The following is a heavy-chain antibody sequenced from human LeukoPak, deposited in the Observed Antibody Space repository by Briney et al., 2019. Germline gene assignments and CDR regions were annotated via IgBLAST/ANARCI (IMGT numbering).Heavy chain of an antibody. Sequence: GGSLRLSCATSQFKFNNYGMTWVRQGPGKGLEWVSAISGSGGSTYYADSVKGRFTISRDNSKNTLYLQMNSLRAEDTAVYYCAKDARLSIRVVWYYFDYWGQGTLVTVSS. D-gene: IGHD2-15*01. V-gene: IGHV3-23*01. CDR1: QFKFNNYG. CDR2: ISGSGGST. CDR3: AKDARLSIRVVWYYFDY. J-gene: IGHJ4*02.